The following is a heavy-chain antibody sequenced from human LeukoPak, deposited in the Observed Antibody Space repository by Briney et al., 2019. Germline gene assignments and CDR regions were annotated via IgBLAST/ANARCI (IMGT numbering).Heavy chain of an antibody. CDR2: INHSGST. J-gene: IGHJ4*02. CDR1: GGSFSGYY. Sequence: PSEILSLTCAVYGGSFSGYYWSWIRQPPGKGLEWIGEINHSGSTNYNPSLKSRVTISVDTSKNQFSLKLSSVTAADTAVYYCARSIKEIIAAAGISRGRSGVRYFDYWGQGTLVTVSS. V-gene: IGHV4-34*01. CDR3: ARSIKEIIAAAGISRGRSGVRYFDY. D-gene: IGHD6-13*01.